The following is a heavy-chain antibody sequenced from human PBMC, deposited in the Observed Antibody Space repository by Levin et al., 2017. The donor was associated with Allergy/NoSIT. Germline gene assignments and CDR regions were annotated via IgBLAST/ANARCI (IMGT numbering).Heavy chain of an antibody. Sequence: QAGGSLRLSCAASGFTFRSYAMTWVRQAPGKGLEWVSGVSPSGSNTFYADSVKGRFTISRDNSKNTLSLQMDSLRAEDTAVYHCAKTALNPNGVFPFGFWGQGTLVTVSS. D-gene: IGHD2-8*01. J-gene: IGHJ4*02. V-gene: IGHV3-23*01. CDR1: GFTFRSYA. CDR2: VSPSGSNT. CDR3: AKTALNPNGVFPFGF.